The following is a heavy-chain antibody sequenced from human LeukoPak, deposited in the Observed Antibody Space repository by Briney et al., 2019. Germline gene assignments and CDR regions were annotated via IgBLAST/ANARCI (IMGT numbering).Heavy chain of an antibody. CDR3: AKGTTYCSGGSCYYEFDY. J-gene: IGHJ4*02. CDR1: GFTFSTYA. D-gene: IGHD2-15*01. Sequence: GGSLRLSCAASGFTFSTYAMSWVRQAPGKGLEWVSAISASGGSTYYADSVKGRFTISRDNSKNTLYLQMNSLRAEDTAVYYCAKGTTYCSGGSCYYEFDYWGQGTLATVSS. V-gene: IGHV3-23*01. CDR2: ISASGGST.